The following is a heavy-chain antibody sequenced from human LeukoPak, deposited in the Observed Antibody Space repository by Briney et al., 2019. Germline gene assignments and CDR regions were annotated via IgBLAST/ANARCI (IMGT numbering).Heavy chain of an antibody. V-gene: IGHV4-34*01. CDR3: ARDGAAAGSFSYYYYYYGMDV. CDR1: GGSFSGYY. D-gene: IGHD6-13*01. Sequence: SETLSLICAVYGGSFSGYYWSWIRQPPGKGLEWIGEINHSGSTNYNPSLKSRVTISVDTSKNQFSLKLSSVTAADTAVYYCARDGAAAGSFSYYYYYYGMDVWGQGTTVTVSS. CDR2: INHSGST. J-gene: IGHJ6*02.